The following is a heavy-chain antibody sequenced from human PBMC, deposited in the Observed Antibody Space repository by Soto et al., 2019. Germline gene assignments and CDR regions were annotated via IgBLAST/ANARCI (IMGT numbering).Heavy chain of an antibody. CDR3: ARYQQYFQH. J-gene: IGHJ1*01. CDR1: GGSISVYF. V-gene: IGHV4-59*08. CDR2: IYYTGST. Sequence: SETLSLTCTVSGGSISVYFWSWIRQPPGKGLEWIGYIYYTGSTNYNPSLKSRVTISVDTSKNQFSLTLSSVTAADTAVYYCARYQQYFQHWGRGILVTVSS. D-gene: IGHD6-13*01.